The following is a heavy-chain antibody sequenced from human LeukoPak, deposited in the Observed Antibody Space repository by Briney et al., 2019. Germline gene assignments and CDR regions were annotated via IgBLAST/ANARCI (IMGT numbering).Heavy chain of an antibody. CDR1: GFTFSSYA. J-gene: IGHJ4*02. CDR2: ISGSGGST. Sequence: GGSLRLSCAASGFTFSSYAMSWVRQAPGKGLEWVSAISGSGGSTYYADSVKGRFTISRDNSKNTLYLQMNSLRAEDTAVYYCAKGPRYYYGSGSEGYFDYWGQGTLVTVSS. D-gene: IGHD3-10*01. CDR3: AKGPRYYYGSGSEGYFDY. V-gene: IGHV3-23*01.